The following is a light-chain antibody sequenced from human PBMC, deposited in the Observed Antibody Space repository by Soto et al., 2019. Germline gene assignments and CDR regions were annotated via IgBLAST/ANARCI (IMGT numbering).Light chain of an antibody. V-gene: IGKV3-15*01. CDR2: AAS. CDR1: QSVSSS. CDR3: QHYNNWPPWT. J-gene: IGKJ1*01. Sequence: EVVMTQSPATLSVSPGDTATLSCRASQSVSSSLAWYQQKPGQPPRLLIYAASSRATGIPARFSGSESGTEFTLTISSLQSEDFGVYYCQHYNNWPPWTFGQGTRVEIK.